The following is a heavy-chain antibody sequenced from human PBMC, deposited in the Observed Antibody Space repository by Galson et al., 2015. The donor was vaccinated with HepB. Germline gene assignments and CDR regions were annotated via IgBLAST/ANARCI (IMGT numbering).Heavy chain of an antibody. Sequence: SLRLSCAASGFTFSSYAMHWVRQAPGKGLEYASAISSNGGSTYYANSVKGRFTISRDNSKNTLYLQMGSLRAEDMAVYYCASCVFVGGMDVWGQGTTVTVSS. CDR3: ASCVFVGGMDV. CDR2: ISSNGGST. J-gene: IGHJ6*02. D-gene: IGHD2-21*01. CDR1: GFTFSSYA. V-gene: IGHV3-64*01.